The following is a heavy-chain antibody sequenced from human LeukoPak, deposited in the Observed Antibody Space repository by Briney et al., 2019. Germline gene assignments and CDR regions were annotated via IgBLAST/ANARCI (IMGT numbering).Heavy chain of an antibody. CDR3: ARDIGNHFGGLDHYYYDY. CDR2: IYNNEST. J-gene: IGHJ4*02. D-gene: IGHD2-15*01. Sequence: SSETLSLTCTVSGGSTSTYYWSWIRQPPGKGLEWIGRIYNNESTWSNPSLKSRVSMSIDTSKNQFSLKLSSVTAADAAVYYCARDIGNHFGGLDHYYYDYWGPGTLVTVSS. V-gene: IGHV4-4*07. CDR1: GGSTSTYY.